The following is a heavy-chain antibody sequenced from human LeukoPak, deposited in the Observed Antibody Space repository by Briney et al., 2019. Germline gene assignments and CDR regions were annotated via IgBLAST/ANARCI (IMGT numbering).Heavy chain of an antibody. J-gene: IGHJ5*02. CDR1: GYTFTGYY. CDR3: AREDSIVVVPAASRDPYNWFDP. V-gene: IGHV1-2*02. Sequence: ASVKVSCKASGYTFTGYYMHWVRQAPGQGLEWMGWINPNSGGTNYAQKFQGRVTMTRDTSISTAYMELSSLRSEDTAVYYCAREDSIVVVPAASRDPYNWFDPWGQGTLVTVSS. CDR2: INPNSGGT. D-gene: IGHD2-2*01.